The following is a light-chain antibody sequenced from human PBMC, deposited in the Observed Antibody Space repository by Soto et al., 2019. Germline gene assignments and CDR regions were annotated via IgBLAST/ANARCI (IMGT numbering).Light chain of an antibody. CDR1: SSDVGGSIY. J-gene: IGLJ3*02. CDR3: NSYTSSGTVV. Sequence: QSALTQPASVSGWPGQSITTYCTGTSSDVGGSIYVSWYQLSPGKAPKLLIYDVDRPSGVSNRFSGSKSGNTASLTISGLQAADEADYYCNSYTSSGTVVFGGGTKLTVL. V-gene: IGLV2-14*01. CDR2: DV.